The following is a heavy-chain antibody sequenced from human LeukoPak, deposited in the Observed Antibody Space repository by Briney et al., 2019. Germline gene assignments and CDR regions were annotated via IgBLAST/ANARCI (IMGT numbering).Heavy chain of an antibody. Sequence: PGGSLRLSCAASGFTFSGSAMHWVRQASGKGLEWVGRIRSKANSYATAYAASVKGRFTISRDDSKNTAYLQMNSLKTEDTAVYYCTRQQATGYSSGWYPVGFDYWGQGTLVTVSS. CDR2: IRSKANSYAT. CDR1: GFTFSGSA. D-gene: IGHD6-19*01. CDR3: TRQQATGYSSGWYPVGFDY. J-gene: IGHJ4*02. V-gene: IGHV3-73*01.